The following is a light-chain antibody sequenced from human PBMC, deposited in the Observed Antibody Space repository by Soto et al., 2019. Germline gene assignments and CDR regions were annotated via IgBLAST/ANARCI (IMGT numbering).Light chain of an antibody. CDR3: QQYSNWPRT. CDR2: GAS. V-gene: IGKV3D-15*01. CDR1: QAVNTR. Sequence: EIVLTHSPATLSSFPGDMVALSFGASQAVNTRLAWYQHKPGQAPRLLIYGASSRATGIPDRFTGSGSGTDFTLTISDLQSEDFAVYYCQQYSNWPRTFGQGTKVDIK. J-gene: IGKJ1*01.